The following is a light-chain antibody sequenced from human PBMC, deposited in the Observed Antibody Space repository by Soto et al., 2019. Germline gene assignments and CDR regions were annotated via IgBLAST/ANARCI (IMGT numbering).Light chain of an antibody. CDR3: QRYKSAPT. Sequence: DIQMTQSPSSLSASVGDRVTITCRARQGISNYLAWYQQKPGKVPKLLIYAASTLQSGVPSRFSGSGSGTDFTLTISSLQPEDVATYYCQRYKSAPTFGPGTKVDIK. CDR1: QGISNY. V-gene: IGKV1-27*01. CDR2: AAS. J-gene: IGKJ3*01.